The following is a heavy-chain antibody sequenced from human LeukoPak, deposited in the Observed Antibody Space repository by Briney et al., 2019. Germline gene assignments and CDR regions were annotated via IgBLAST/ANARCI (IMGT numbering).Heavy chain of an antibody. D-gene: IGHD3-3*01. Sequence: SETLSLTCTVSGGSISSYYWSWIRQPPGKGLEWIGYISYTGSTNYNPSLKSRVTISVDTSKNQFSLKLSSVTVADTAVYYCAGHYGMSAYWYYSDYWGQGTLVTVSS. CDR1: GGSISSYY. CDR3: AGHYGMSAYWYYSDY. CDR2: ISYTGST. V-gene: IGHV4-59*08. J-gene: IGHJ4*02.